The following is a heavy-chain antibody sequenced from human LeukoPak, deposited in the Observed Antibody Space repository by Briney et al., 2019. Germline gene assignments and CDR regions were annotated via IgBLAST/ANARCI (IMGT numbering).Heavy chain of an antibody. Sequence: GGAPRHSCADSGYTLTTYAMRWVRDAPEGRRGRAAGINFSGAHTYYAGSVKGRSTISRDNSKNTLSLQISSLRAEDTAVYYCAKDDSGTFDHFDDWGQGTLVTVSS. V-gene: IGHV3-23*01. D-gene: IGHD1-26*01. CDR3: AKDDSGTFDHFDD. CDR1: GYTLTTYA. CDR2: INFSGAHT. J-gene: IGHJ4*02.